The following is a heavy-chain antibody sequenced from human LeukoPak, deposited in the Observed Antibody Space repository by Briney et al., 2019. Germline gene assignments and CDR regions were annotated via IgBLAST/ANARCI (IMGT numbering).Heavy chain of an antibody. J-gene: IGHJ4*02. CDR2: IYYSGST. V-gene: IGHV4-39*01. CDR3: ARLNRVAARDY. Sequence: SETLSLTCTVSGGSISSSSYYWGWIRQPLGKGLEWIVSIYYSGSTYYNPSLKSRFTISVDTSKNQFSLKLSSVTAADTAVYYCARLNRVAARDYWGQGTLVTVSS. D-gene: IGHD2-15*01. CDR1: GGSISSSSYY.